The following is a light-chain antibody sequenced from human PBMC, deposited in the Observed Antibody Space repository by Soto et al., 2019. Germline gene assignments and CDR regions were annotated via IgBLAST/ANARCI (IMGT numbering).Light chain of an antibody. Sequence: EIVLTQSPGTLSLSPGERATRSCRASQSVSNVYLAWYQQKPGQAPRLLIYDASNRATGIPDRFSGSGSGTDFTLTISRLEPEDFAVYYCQQSGSSPRTFGQGIKLEIQ. CDR3: QQSGSSPRT. V-gene: IGKV3-20*01. CDR2: DAS. J-gene: IGKJ2*01. CDR1: QSVSNVY.